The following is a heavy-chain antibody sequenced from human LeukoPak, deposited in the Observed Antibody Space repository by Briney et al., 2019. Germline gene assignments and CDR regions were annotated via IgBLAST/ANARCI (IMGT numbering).Heavy chain of an antibody. CDR1: GGSISSHY. CDR2: IYYSGST. V-gene: IGHV4-59*11. CDR3: ARIKGYYDFWSGTMYYFDY. D-gene: IGHD3-3*01. Sequence: SETLSLTCTVSGGSISSHYWSWIRQPPGKGLEWIGYIYYSGSTNYNPSLKSRVTISVDTSKNQFSLKLSSVTAADTAVYYYARIKGYYDFWSGTMYYFDYWGQGTLVTVSS. J-gene: IGHJ4*02.